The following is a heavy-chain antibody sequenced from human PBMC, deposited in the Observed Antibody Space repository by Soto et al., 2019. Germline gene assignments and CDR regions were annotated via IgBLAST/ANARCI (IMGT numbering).Heavy chain of an antibody. J-gene: IGHJ4*02. Sequence: QVQLQESGPGLVKPSGTLSLICAVSGGSISSNNGWSWVRQPPGKGLEWIGQISHSGGTNYNPSLKRRVTIAVDKSKNQFSLHLTSVTAADTAVYYCAISYGGRISFQAGFDHWGQGTLVTVSS. CDR1: GGSISSNNG. CDR2: ISHSGGT. D-gene: IGHD2-21*01. CDR3: AISYGGRISFQAGFDH. V-gene: IGHV4-4*02.